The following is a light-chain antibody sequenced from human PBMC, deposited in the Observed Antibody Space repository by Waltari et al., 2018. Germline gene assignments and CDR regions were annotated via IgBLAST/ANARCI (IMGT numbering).Light chain of an antibody. CDR1: ISHLGTNY. J-gene: IGLJ3*02. Sequence: QSVLTQPPSASGTPGQRVTISCSGSISHLGTNYVYWYQQFPGTAPKLLSQRNNQRPSGVPDRFSGSKSGTSASLAISGLRSEDEADYYCASWDDSLSVGVFGGGTKLTVL. CDR3: ASWDDSLSVGV. CDR2: RNN. V-gene: IGLV1-47*01.